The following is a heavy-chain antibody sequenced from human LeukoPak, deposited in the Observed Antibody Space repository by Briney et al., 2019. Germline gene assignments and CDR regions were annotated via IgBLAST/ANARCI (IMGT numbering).Heavy chain of an antibody. V-gene: IGHV3-66*01. CDR3: AKTSLSDPSGHYYYMDV. CDR2: IYSGGST. J-gene: IGHJ6*03. D-gene: IGHD3-3*01. CDR1: EFSVGSNY. Sequence: GGSLRLSCAASEFSVGSNYMTWVRQAPGKGLEWVSLIYSGGSTYYADSVKGRFTISRDNSKNTLYLQMNSLRAEDTALYYCAKTSLSDPSGHYYYMDVWGKGTTVTVSS.